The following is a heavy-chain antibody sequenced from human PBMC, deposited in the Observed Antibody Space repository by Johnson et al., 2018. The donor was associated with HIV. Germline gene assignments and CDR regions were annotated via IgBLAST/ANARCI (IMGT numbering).Heavy chain of an antibody. J-gene: IGHJ3*02. Sequence: VQLVESGGGLVQPGGSLKLSCAASGFTFSGSAMHWVRQASGKGLEWVSVIYSGGSTYYADSVKGRFTISRDNSKNTLYLQMNSLRAWDTAVYYCAREGVEGELFFPDAFDIWGQGTMVTVSS. CDR3: AREGVEGELFFPDAFDI. CDR1: GFTFSGSA. V-gene: IGHV3-66*01. D-gene: IGHD3-10*01. CDR2: IYSGGST.